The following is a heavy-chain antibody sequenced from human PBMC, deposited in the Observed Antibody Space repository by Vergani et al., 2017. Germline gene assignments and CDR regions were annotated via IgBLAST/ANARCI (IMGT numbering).Heavy chain of an antibody. CDR2: ISWNSGAV. Sequence: EVDLVESGGGLAQPGGSLRLSCEASGITFWKFGMHWVRQGPGKGLEWVSGISWNSGAVDYADSVRGRFTISRDNAKNSLHLQMNSLRLEDTALYYCAKEIRVEVANIVGDAFDIWGQGTMVTVSS. J-gene: IGHJ3*02. D-gene: IGHD6-19*01. V-gene: IGHV3-9*01. CDR1: GITFWKFG. CDR3: AKEIRVEVANIVGDAFDI.